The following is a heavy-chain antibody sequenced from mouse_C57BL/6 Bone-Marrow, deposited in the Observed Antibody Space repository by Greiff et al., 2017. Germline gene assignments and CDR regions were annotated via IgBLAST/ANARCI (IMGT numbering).Heavy chain of an antibody. Sequence: VQLQQSGPELVKPGASVKISCKASGYTFTDYYMNWVKQSHGKSLEWIGDINPNNGGTSYNQKFKGKATLTVDKSSSTAYMELRSLTSEGSAVYYCARDDYYGSLSCDYWGQGTTLTVSS. V-gene: IGHV1-26*01. D-gene: IGHD1-1*01. CDR2: INPNNGGT. CDR3: ARDDYYGSLSCDY. J-gene: IGHJ2*01. CDR1: GYTFTDYY.